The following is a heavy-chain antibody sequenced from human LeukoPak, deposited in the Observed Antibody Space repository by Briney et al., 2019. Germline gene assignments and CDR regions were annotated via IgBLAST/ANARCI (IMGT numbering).Heavy chain of an antibody. J-gene: IGHJ4*02. CDR3: ARARITIFGVVIGYFDY. D-gene: IGHD3-3*01. CDR2: INHSGST. CDR1: GGSFSGYY. V-gene: IGHV4-34*01. Sequence: SETLSLTCAVYGGSFSGYYWSWIRQPPGKGLEWIGEINHSGSTNYNPSLKSRVTISVGTSKNQFSLKLSSVTAADTAVYYCARARITIFGVVIGYFDYWGQGTLVTVSS.